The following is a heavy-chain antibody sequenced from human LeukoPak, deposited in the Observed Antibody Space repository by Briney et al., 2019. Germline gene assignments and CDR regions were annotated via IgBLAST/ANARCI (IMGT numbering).Heavy chain of an antibody. Sequence: GGSLRLSCAASGFTFSSYSMNWVRQAPGKGLELVSSISSSSSYIYYADSVKGRFTISRDNAKNSLYLQMNSLRAEDTAAYYCARDTGYDYVWGGYRYRFDYWGQGTLVTVSS. CDR1: GFTFSSYS. CDR3: ARDTGYDYVWGGYRYRFDY. V-gene: IGHV3-21*01. J-gene: IGHJ4*02. D-gene: IGHD3-16*02. CDR2: ISSSSSYI.